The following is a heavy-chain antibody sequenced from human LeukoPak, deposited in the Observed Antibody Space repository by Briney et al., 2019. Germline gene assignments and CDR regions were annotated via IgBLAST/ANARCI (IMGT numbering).Heavy chain of an antibody. CDR1: GFTFSSYE. CDR3: ARDQYTSSPGGFDY. D-gene: IGHD6-6*01. V-gene: IGHV3-21*01. CDR2: ISSSYI. Sequence: PGGSLRLSCAASGFTFSSYEMNWVRQAPGKGLEWVSSISSSYIYHADSVKGRFTISRDNAKNSLYLQMNSLRAEDTAVYYCARDQYTSSPGGFDYWGQGTLVTVSS. J-gene: IGHJ4*02.